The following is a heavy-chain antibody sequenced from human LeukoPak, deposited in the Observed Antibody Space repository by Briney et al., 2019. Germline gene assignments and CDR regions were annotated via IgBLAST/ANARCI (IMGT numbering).Heavy chain of an antibody. CDR3: ARSRPPNIVVVTAFYYYYGMDV. CDR2: IIPIFGTA. V-gene: IGHV1-69*01. Sequence: ASVKVSCKASGNSISNYAVSWVRQAPGQGLEWMGGIIPIFGTANYAQKFQGRVTITADESTSTAYMELSSLRSEDTAVYYCARSRPPNIVVVTAFYYYYGMDVWGQGTTVTVSS. D-gene: IGHD2-21*02. J-gene: IGHJ6*02. CDR1: GNSISNYA.